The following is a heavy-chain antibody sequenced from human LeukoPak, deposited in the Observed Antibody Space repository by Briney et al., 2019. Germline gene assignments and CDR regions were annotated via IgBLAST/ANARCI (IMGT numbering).Heavy chain of an antibody. Sequence: GASVKVSCKASGGTFSSYAISWVRQAPGQGFEWMGGIIPIFGTANYAQKFQGRVTITTDESTSTAYMELSSLRSEDTAVYYCARVPYCSSTSCPNWFDPWGQGTLVTVSS. V-gene: IGHV1-69*05. CDR2: IIPIFGTA. J-gene: IGHJ5*02. CDR1: GGTFSSYA. D-gene: IGHD2-2*01. CDR3: ARVPYCSSTSCPNWFDP.